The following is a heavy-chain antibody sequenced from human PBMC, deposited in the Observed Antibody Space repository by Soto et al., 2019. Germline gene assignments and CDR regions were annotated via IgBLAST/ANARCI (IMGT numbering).Heavy chain of an antibody. CDR1: GGSFSGYY. D-gene: IGHD6-13*01. Sequence: QVQLQQWGAGLLKPSETLSLTCADYGGSFSGYYWSWIRQPPGKGLEWIGEINHSGSTNYNPSLKSRVTISVDTSKNQFSLKLSSVTAADTAVYYCARGPVAAAGTYGMDVWGQGTTFTVSS. J-gene: IGHJ6*02. V-gene: IGHV4-34*01. CDR3: ARGPVAAAGTYGMDV. CDR2: INHSGST.